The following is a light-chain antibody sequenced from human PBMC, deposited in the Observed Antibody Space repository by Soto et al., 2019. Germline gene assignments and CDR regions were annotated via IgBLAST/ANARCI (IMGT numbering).Light chain of an antibody. CDR1: QSVLYSSNNKNY. J-gene: IGKJ1*01. V-gene: IGKV1-39*01. Sequence: MTQSPYSLSVSLGERATINCKSSQSVLYSSNNKNYLAWYQQKPGKAPKLLIYAASSLQSGVPSRFSGSGSGTDFTLTISSLQPEDFATYYCQQSYSTPRTFGQGTKVDIK. CDR2: AAS. CDR3: QQSYSTPRT.